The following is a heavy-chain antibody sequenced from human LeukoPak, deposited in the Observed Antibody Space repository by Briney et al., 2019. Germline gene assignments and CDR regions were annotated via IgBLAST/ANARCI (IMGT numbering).Heavy chain of an antibody. CDR2: VSGNGSNT. CDR1: GFSFSTYA. D-gene: IGHD3-10*01. CDR3: VRAAFGSGIPNWFDP. V-gene: IGHV3-23*01. J-gene: IGHJ5*02. Sequence: GGSLRLSCAASGFSFSTYAMNWVRQAPGKGLEWISGVSGNGSNTYYADSVRGRFTICRGNSKSTVDLQMTSLRAEDTATYYCVRAAFGSGIPNWFDPWGRGTLVTVSS.